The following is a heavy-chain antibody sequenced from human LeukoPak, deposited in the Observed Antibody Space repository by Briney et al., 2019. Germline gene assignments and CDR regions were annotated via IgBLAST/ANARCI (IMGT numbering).Heavy chain of an antibody. D-gene: IGHD5-18*01. CDR2: IYYSGST. CDR1: GGSISNYY. CDR3: ARDTHDTAMVNGFDP. J-gene: IGHJ5*02. V-gene: IGHV4-59*01. Sequence: PSETLSLTCTVSGGSISNYYWSWIRQPPGKELEWIGYIYYSGSTNYNPSLKSRVTISVDTSKNQFSLKLSSVTAADTAVYYCARDTHDTAMVNGFDPWGQGTLVTVSS.